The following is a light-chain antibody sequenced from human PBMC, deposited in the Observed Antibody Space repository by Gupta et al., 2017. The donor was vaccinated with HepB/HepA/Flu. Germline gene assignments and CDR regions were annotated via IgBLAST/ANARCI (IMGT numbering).Light chain of an antibody. CDR3: QSFDSGLTGPL. V-gene: IGLV1-40*01. CDR2: TND. J-gene: IGLJ3*02. CDR1: SSNIGAGYG. Sequence: QPVLTQPPPVSRAPGQRVTISCTGSSSNIGAGYGVHWYQKLPGTAPGLLIYTNDDRPSGVPDRFSASRSGTSASLAITGLQAEDEADYFCQSFDSGLTGPLFGGGTKLTVL.